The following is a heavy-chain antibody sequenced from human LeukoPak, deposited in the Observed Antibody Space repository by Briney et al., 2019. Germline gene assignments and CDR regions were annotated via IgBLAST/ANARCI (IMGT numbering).Heavy chain of an antibody. J-gene: IGHJ4*02. Sequence: SETLSLTCTVYGGSFSDYYWSWIRQPPGKGLEWIAEINHSGSSKYNPSLKSRVTISVDTSKNQFSLKLTSVTAADTAVYYCAAVPESYYTVYYFNYWGQGTLVTVSS. CDR2: INHSGSS. CDR1: GGSFSDYY. D-gene: IGHD3-10*01. CDR3: AAVPESYYTVYYFNY. V-gene: IGHV4-34*01.